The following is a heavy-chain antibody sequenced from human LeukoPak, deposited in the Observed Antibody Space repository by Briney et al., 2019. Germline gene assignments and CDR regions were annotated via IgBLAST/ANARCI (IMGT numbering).Heavy chain of an antibody. D-gene: IGHD5-24*01. J-gene: IGHJ3*02. CDR3: ARGKVVATTRYDAFDI. CDR2: IWYDGSNK. Sequence: GGSLRLSCAASGXTFSSYGMHWVRQAPGKGLEWVAVIWYDGSNKYYADSVKGRFTISRDNSKNTLYLQMNSLRAEDTAVYYCARGKVVATTRYDAFDIWGQGTMVTVSS. V-gene: IGHV3-33*01. CDR1: GXTFSSYG.